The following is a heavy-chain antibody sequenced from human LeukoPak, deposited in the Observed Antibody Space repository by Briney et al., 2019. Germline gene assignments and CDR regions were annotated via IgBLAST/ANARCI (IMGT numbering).Heavy chain of an antibody. Sequence: TGGSLRLSCAASGSTFSSYWMHWVRQAPGKGLVWVSRINSDGSSTSYADSVKGRFTISRDNAKNTLYLQMNSLRAEDTAVYYCARGYCSSTSCPKAYYFDYWGQGTLVTVSS. J-gene: IGHJ4*02. CDR2: INSDGSST. CDR3: ARGYCSSTSCPKAYYFDY. D-gene: IGHD2-2*01. V-gene: IGHV3-74*01. CDR1: GSTFSSYW.